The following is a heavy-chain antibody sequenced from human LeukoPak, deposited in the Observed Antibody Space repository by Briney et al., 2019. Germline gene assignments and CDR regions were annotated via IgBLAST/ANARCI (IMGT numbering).Heavy chain of an antibody. J-gene: IGHJ4*02. CDR2: ISYDGSNK. Sequence: GGSLRLSCAASGFTFSSYGMHWVRQAPGKGLEWVAVISYDGSNKYYADSVKGRFTISRDSSKNTLYLQMNSLRAEDTAVYYCAKASRGGYNAFDYWGQGTLVTVSS. V-gene: IGHV3-30*18. D-gene: IGHD5-24*01. CDR1: GFTFSSYG. CDR3: AKASRGGYNAFDY.